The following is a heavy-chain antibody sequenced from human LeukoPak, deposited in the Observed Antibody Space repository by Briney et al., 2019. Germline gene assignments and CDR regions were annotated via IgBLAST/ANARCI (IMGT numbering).Heavy chain of an antibody. CDR3: ARGRGYDGSDYYYGFFDY. CDR2: IWFDGSKK. CDR1: GFTFSGYA. D-gene: IGHD3-22*01. V-gene: IGHV3-33*08. Sequence: PGGSLRLSCAASGFTFSGYAMHWVRQAPGKGLEWVAVIWFDGSKKYHADSVKGRFTISRDNSKNTLYLQTNSLRAEDTAVYYCARGRGYDGSDYYYGFFDYWGQGTLVTVSS. J-gene: IGHJ4*02.